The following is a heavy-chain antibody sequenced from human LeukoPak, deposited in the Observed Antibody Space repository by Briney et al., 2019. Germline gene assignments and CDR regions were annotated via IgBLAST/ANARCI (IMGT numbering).Heavy chain of an antibody. V-gene: IGHV3-33*01. CDR2: IWYDGSNK. D-gene: IGHD6-6*01. J-gene: IGHJ6*03. CDR1: GFTFSSYG. Sequence: GGSLRLSCAASGFTFSSYGMHWVRQAPGKGLEWVAVIWYDGSNKYYADPVKGRFTISRDNSKNTLYLQMNSLRAEDTAVYYCARDTAARFFYYYMDVWGKGTTVTVSS. CDR3: ARDTAARFFYYYMDV.